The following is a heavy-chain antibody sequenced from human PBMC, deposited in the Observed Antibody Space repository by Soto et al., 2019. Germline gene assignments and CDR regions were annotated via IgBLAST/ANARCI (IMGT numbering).Heavy chain of an antibody. CDR2: IYHSGNT. CDR3: ARLPYSTSWSDFDY. D-gene: IGHD6-13*01. J-gene: IGHJ4*02. CDR1: GGSISSNNW. V-gene: IGHV4-4*02. Sequence: SETLSLTCAVSGGSISSNNWWSWVRQPPGKGLEWIGEIYHSGNTNYNPSLKGRVTMSVDKSKNQFSLKLTSVTAADTAVYYCARLPYSTSWSDFDYCGQGTLVTVSS.